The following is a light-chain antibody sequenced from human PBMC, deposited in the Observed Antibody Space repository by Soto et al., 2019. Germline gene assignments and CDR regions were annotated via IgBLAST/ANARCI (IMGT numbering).Light chain of an antibody. CDR1: QSVSSK. V-gene: IGKV3D-15*01. CDR2: GAS. J-gene: IGKJ5*01. CDR3: QQYNNWPPIT. Sequence: EPVMTQSPATLSVSPGARATLSCRASQSVSSKLAWYQQKPGQAPRLLIYGASTRAADIPARFSGSVSGTEFTLSISSLQSEDSAVYYCQQYNNWPPITFGQGTRLEIK.